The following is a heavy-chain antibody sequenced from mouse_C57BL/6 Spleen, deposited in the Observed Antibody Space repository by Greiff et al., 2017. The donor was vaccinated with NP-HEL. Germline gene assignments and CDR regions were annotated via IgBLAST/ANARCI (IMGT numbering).Heavy chain of an antibody. V-gene: IGHV14-4*01. J-gene: IGHJ2*01. CDR2: IDPENGDT. D-gene: IGHD3-3*01. Sequence: VQLQQSGAELVRPGASVKLSCTASGFNIKDDYMHWVKQRPEQGLEWIGWIDPENGDTEYASKFQGKATITADTSSNTAYLQLSSLTSEDTAVYYCTTGWDRGYWGQGTTLTVSS. CDR1: GFNIKDDY. CDR3: TTGWDRGY.